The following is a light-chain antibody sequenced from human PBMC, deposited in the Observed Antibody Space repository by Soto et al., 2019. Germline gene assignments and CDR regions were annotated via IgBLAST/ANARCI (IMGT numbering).Light chain of an antibody. J-gene: IGLJ2*01. CDR1: SSDIGGYNF. CDR2: EVN. Sequence: QSALTQPPSASGSPGQSVTISCTGTSSDIGGYNFVSWYQQHPGKAPKLMIDEVNKRPSGVPDRFSGSKSGNTASLTVSGLQAEDEADYYCSSYADTNNLVFGGGTKETVL. V-gene: IGLV2-8*01. CDR3: SSYADTNNLV.